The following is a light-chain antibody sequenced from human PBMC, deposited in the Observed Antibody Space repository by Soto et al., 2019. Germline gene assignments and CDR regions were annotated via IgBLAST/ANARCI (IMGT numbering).Light chain of an antibody. Sequence: QSALTQPASVSGSPGQSITISCTSTIIDLGNYNLVSWYQQHPGKAPKLMIYEVSKRPSGVSDRFSGSKSGNTASLTISGVQAEDEAAYYCCSYGGYANVVFGRGTKLTVL. V-gene: IGLV2-23*02. CDR2: EVS. J-gene: IGLJ2*01. CDR1: IIDLGNYNL. CDR3: CSYGGYANVV.